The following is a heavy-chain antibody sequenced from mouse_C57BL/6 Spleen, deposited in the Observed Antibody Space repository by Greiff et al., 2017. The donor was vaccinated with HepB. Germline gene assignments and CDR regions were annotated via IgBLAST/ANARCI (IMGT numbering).Heavy chain of an antibody. CDR3: ARQIYDGPFAY. CDR1: GFTFSSYG. Sequence: DVHLVESGGDLVKPGGSLKLSCAASGFTFSSYGMSWVRQTPDKRLEWVATISSGGSYTYYPDSVKGRFTISRDNAKNTLYLQMSSLKSEDTAMYYCARQIYDGPFAYWGQGTLVTVSA. CDR2: ISSGGSYT. V-gene: IGHV5-6*01. D-gene: IGHD2-3*01. J-gene: IGHJ3*01.